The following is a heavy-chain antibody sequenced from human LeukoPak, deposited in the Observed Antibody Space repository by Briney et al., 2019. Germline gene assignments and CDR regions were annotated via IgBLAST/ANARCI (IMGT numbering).Heavy chain of an antibody. CDR2: IGTAGDT. CDR1: GFTFSIYD. J-gene: IGHJ6*02. CDR3: ARVSHSYYGMDV. Sequence: GGSLGLSCAASGFTFSIYDMHWVRQARGKGLEWVSAIGTAGDTFYPGSVKGRFTISRENAKNSLYLQMNSLRAGDTAVYYCARVSHSYYGMDVWGQGTTVTVSS. V-gene: IGHV3-13*01.